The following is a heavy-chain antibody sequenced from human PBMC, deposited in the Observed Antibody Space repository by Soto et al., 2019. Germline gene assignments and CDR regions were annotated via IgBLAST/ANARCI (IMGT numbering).Heavy chain of an antibody. D-gene: IGHD5-12*01. V-gene: IGHV1-46*01. Sequence: ASVKVSCKASGYTFTSYYMHWVRQAPGQGLEWMGIINPSGGSTSYAQRFQGRVTMTRDTSTSTVYMELSSLTSEDTAVYYCATNEGRDGYSFDYWGQGTLVTVSS. CDR2: INPSGGST. CDR3: ATNEGRDGYSFDY. CDR1: GYTFTSYY. J-gene: IGHJ4*02.